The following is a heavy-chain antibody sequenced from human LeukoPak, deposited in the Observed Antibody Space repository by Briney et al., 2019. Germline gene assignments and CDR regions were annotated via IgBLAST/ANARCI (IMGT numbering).Heavy chain of an antibody. J-gene: IGHJ6*03. CDR3: ARDSYYYGSGSYWYTHQPSYYYYYYMDV. CDR2: INPSGGST. D-gene: IGHD3-10*01. CDR1: GYTFTSYY. Sequence: GASVKVSCKASGYTFTSYYMHWVRQAPGQGLEWMGIINPSGGSTSYAQKFQGRVTMTRDMSTSTVYMELSSLRSEDTAVYYCARDSYYYGSGSYWYTHQPSYYYYYYMDVWGKGTTVTVSS. V-gene: IGHV1-46*01.